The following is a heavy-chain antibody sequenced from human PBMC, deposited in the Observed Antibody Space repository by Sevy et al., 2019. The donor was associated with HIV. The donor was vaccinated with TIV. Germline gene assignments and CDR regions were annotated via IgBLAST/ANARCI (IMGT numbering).Heavy chain of an antibody. D-gene: IGHD3-3*01. CDR3: ARGDQGASGEQAFDI. CDR1: GFTVSSNY. J-gene: IGHJ3*02. V-gene: IGHV3-53*01. Sequence: GGSLRLSCAASGFTVSSNYMSWVRQAPGKGLEWVSVIYSGGGTYYAASVEGRCTISRDNSKNTLYLQMNSLRAEDTAVYYCARGDQGASGEQAFDIWGQGTMVTVSS. CDR2: IYSGGGT.